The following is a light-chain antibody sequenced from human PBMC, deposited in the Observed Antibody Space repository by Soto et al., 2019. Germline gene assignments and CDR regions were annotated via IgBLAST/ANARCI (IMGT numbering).Light chain of an antibody. Sequence: QLVLTQPPSASGTPGQRVTISCSGRRSNIGTNYVYWYQQFPGTAPKLLIYSNSHRPSGVPDRFSGSKSGTSASLAISGLRSDDEADYYCAAWDDSLSGPVFGGGTKVTDL. CDR2: SNS. V-gene: IGLV1-47*02. J-gene: IGLJ3*02. CDR1: RSNIGTNY. CDR3: AAWDDSLSGPV.